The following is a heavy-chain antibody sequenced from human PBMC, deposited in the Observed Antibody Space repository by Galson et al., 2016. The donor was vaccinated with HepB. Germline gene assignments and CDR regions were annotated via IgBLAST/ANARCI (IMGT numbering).Heavy chain of an antibody. CDR3: ARPFRMEVAGKYFCCGFDL. CDR1: GYSFNDYW. D-gene: IGHD6-19*01. V-gene: IGHV5-51*01. J-gene: IGHJ6*02. CDR2: IYPGDSDT. Sequence: QSGAEVKKPGESLKISCKASGYSFNDYWIGWVRQVPGKGLEWMAIIYPGDSDTRYNPSFQGQVTISADRSITTAYLQWNSLKASYTAIYYCARPFRMEVAGKYFCCGFDLWGLGTTVIVSS.